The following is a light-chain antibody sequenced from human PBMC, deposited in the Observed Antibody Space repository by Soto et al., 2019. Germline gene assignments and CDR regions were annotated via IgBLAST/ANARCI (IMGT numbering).Light chain of an antibody. CDR2: WAS. J-gene: IGKJ4*01. V-gene: IGKV4-1*01. CDR3: QQYYSNALT. CDR1: QSVLYSSNNKNY. Sequence: DIVMTQSPDSLAVSLGERATINCKSSQSVLYSSNNKNYLAWYQQKPGQPPKLLIYWASTRESGVPDRFSGSGFGKDFTLTISSLQAEDVAVYYCQQYYSNALTFGGGTKVEIK.